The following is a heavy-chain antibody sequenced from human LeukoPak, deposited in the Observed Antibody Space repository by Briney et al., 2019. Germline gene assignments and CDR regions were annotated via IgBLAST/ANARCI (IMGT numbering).Heavy chain of an antibody. CDR2: IFHSGNT. CDR1: GYSISNGYY. V-gene: IGHV4-38-2*01. Sequence: PSETLSLTCVVSGYSISNGYYWGWIRHPPGKGLEWIESIFHSGNTYYNPSLKSRVTMSVDTSKNQFSLRLTSVTAADTAAYYCARFRRGWYFDYWSQGTLVTVFS. CDR3: ARFRRGWYFDY. J-gene: IGHJ4*02. D-gene: IGHD3-10*01.